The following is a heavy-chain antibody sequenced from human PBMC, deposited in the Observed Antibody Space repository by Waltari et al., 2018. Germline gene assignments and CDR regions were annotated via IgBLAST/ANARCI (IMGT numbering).Heavy chain of an antibody. CDR2: INANTGDS. D-gene: IGHD1-1*01. J-gene: IGHJ4*02. Sequence: QVQLVQSGAEVKEPGASVKVSCKTSGYTFTAYYLHWVRQAPGQGLEWMAWINANTGDSKSAQTFQGRVTVTRDTSITTAYLELSSLRSDDTALYYCARETLPGNKIIDYWGQGTLVTVSS. CDR3: ARETLPGNKIIDY. V-gene: IGHV1-2*02. CDR1: GYTFTAYY.